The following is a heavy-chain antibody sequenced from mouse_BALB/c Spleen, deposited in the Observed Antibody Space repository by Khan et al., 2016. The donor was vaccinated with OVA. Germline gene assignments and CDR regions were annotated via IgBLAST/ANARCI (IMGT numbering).Heavy chain of an antibody. CDR3: ARSDDRYFDV. D-gene: IGHD2-12*01. J-gene: IGHJ1*01. CDR2: IFPGTGST. CDR1: GYTFTSYW. V-gene: IGHV1S132*01. Sequence: VQLQQSGAELVKPGASVKLSCKPSGYTFTSYWIQWIKQRPGQGLGWIGEIFPGTGSTYYNEKFKGKATLTIDTSSSTAYMQLSSLTSEDSAVYFCARSDDRYFDVWGAGTTVTVSS.